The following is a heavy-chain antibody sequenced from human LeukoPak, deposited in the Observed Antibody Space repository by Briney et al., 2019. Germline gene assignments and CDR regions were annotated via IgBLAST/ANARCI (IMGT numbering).Heavy chain of an antibody. D-gene: IGHD1-20*01. V-gene: IGHV4-59*08. CDR1: SGSNY. CDR2: IHYSGSP. J-gene: IGHJ5*02. Sequence: LDTLSLTCTVSSGSNYWSWIRQPPGKGLEWIAYIHYSGSPHYNPFLKSRVTASIDTSKNQFSLKLNSVTAADTAVYYCARHSNWNGGVDWFDPWGQGTQVTVSS. CDR3: ARHSNWNGGVDWFDP.